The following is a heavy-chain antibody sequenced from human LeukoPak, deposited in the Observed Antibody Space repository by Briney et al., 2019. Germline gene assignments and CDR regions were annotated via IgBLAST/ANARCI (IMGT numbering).Heavy chain of an antibody. Sequence: SVKVSCKASGGTFSSYTISWVRQAPGHGLEWMGRIIPILGIANYAQKFQGRVTITADTSTSTAYMELRSLRSDDTAVYYCARDDYGDYGSAFDIWGQGTMVTVSS. CDR1: GGTFSSYT. J-gene: IGHJ3*02. CDR2: IIPILGIA. D-gene: IGHD4-17*01. CDR3: ARDDYGDYGSAFDI. V-gene: IGHV1-69*02.